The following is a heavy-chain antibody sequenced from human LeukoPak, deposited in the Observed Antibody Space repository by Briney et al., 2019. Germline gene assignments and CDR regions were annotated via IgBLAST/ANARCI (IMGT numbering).Heavy chain of an antibody. CDR2: MNPNSGNT. V-gene: IGHV1-8*01. D-gene: IGHD5-12*01. CDR1: AYTFTSYD. Sequence: ASVKLSCKASAYTFTSYDINWVRQATGQGLERKGWMNPNSGNTGYAQRFQGRVTMTRDNSISTAYMELCNLTSEDTAVYFCARVSGFERKDSFSYWGQGTLVTVSS. J-gene: IGHJ4*02. CDR3: ARVSGFERKDSFSY.